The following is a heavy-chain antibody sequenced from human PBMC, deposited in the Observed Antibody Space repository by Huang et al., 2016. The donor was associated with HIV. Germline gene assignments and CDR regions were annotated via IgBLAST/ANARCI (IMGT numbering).Heavy chain of an antibody. J-gene: IGHJ6*02. CDR1: KFTFGASW. CDR2: IRQDESEK. V-gene: IGHV3-7*03. D-gene: IGHD1-7*01. Sequence: VESGGRLVQPGGSLRLSCVGSKFTFGASWLRWVRQTPGKGLEWVANIRQDESEKYYVDSVKGRFNISRDNAKKVLFLEMNNVTVEDTATYYCATKTGAMDIWGQGTTVTVS. CDR3: ATKTGAMDI.